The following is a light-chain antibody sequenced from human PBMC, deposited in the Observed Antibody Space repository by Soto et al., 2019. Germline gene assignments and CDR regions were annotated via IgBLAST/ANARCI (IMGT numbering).Light chain of an antibody. CDR2: DAS. CDR1: QSVSSY. V-gene: IGKV3-11*01. CDR3: QQRSNWPMYT. Sequence: EIVLTQSPAPLTLSPGERATLSCMASQSVSSYLALYQQKPGQAPRLLIYDASNSATGIPARFSGSGSGTDFPLTISSLEPEDFAVYYCQQRSNWPMYTFGQGTKREIK. J-gene: IGKJ2*01.